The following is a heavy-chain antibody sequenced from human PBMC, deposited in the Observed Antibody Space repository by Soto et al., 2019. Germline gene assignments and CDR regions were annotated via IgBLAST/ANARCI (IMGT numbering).Heavy chain of an antibody. CDR1: GGSISSSSYY. Sequence: SETLSLTCTVSGGSISSSSYYWGWIRQPPGKGLEWIGSIYYSGSTYYNPSLKSRVTISVDTSKNQFSLKLSSVTAADTAVYYCASGSRFVTYYYGMDVWGQGTTVTVS. CDR2: IYYSGST. D-gene: IGHD3-3*01. J-gene: IGHJ6*02. CDR3: ASGSRFVTYYYGMDV. V-gene: IGHV4-39*01.